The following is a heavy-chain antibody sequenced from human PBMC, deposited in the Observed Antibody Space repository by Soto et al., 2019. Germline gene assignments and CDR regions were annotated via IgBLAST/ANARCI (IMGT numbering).Heavy chain of an antibody. V-gene: IGHV1-18*01. CDR1: EYTFTNYA. CDR3: ARGVGSGTYYNQYNWFDP. D-gene: IGHD3-10*01. J-gene: IGHJ5*02. Sequence: ASVKVSCKASEYTFTNYALHWVRQAPGQGLEWMGWINTYNGNTNHAQKLQGRVTMTTDTSTSTAYMELRSLRSDDTAVYYCARGVGSGTYYNQYNWFDPWGQGTLVTVSS. CDR2: INTYNGNT.